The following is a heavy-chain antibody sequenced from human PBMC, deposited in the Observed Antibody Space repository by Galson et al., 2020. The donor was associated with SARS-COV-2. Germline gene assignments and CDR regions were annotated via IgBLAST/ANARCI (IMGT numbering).Heavy chain of an antibody. V-gene: IGHV3-53*01. CDR2: IHSDGRT. D-gene: IGHD3-10*01. Sequence: QAGGSLRLSCVASGFTVNDKYMTWVRQAPGKGLEWVSVIHSDGRTYYADSVKGRFTISRDNSKNTVNLQMNAVRAEDTAVYYCVRDLGFYGSGSTLNWGQGTLVTVSS. J-gene: IGHJ4*02. CDR1: GFTVNDKY. CDR3: VRDLGFYGSGSTLN.